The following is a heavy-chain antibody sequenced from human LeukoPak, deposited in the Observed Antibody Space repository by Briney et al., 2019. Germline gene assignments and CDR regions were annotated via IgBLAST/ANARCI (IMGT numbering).Heavy chain of an antibody. D-gene: IGHD3-22*01. CDR1: GFSVRNNY. Sequence: GGSLRLSCAASGFSVRNNYMSWVRQAPGNGLEWVSVIHSGGETYYTDSVKGRFTISRDNSKNTLYLQMNSLRAEDTAVYYCGRAGVYSASSGYGPDRWGQGTLVTVSS. CDR2: IHSGGET. V-gene: IGHV3-53*01. J-gene: IGHJ5*02. CDR3: GRAGVYSASSGYGPDR.